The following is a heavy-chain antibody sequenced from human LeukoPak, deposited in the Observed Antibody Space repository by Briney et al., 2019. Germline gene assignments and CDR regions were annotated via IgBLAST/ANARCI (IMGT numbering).Heavy chain of an antibody. CDR1: GYTFTGYY. J-gene: IGHJ5*02. V-gene: IGHV1-2*02. D-gene: IGHD2-2*02. CDR3: ARAENIVVVPAAIFDP. CDR2: INPNSGGT. Sequence: GASVKVSCKASGYTFTGYYMHWVRQAPGQGLEWMGWINPNSGGTNYAQKFQGRVTMTRDTSISTAYTELSRLRSDDTAVYYCARAENIVVVPAAIFDPWGQGTLVTVSS.